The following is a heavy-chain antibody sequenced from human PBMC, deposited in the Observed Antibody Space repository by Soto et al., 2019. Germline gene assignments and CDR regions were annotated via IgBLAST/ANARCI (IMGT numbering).Heavy chain of an antibody. Sequence: ASVKVSCKASGYTFTSYAMHWVRQAPGQRLEWVGWINAGNGNTKYSQKFQGRVTITRDTSASTAYMELSSLRSEDTAVYYCARDLVYCSSTSCYPGDYYYYGMDVWGQGTTVTVSS. D-gene: IGHD2-2*01. CDR1: GYTFTSYA. J-gene: IGHJ6*02. CDR2: INAGNGNT. CDR3: ARDLVYCSSTSCYPGDYYYYGMDV. V-gene: IGHV1-3*01.